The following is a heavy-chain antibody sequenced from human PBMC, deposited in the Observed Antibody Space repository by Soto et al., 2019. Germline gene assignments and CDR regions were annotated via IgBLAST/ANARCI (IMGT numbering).Heavy chain of an antibody. CDR1: GFTFSSYS. D-gene: IGHD3-10*01. CDR3: AKKVNSGSGSQYFDY. Sequence: PGGSLRLSCAASGFTFSSYSMSWVRQAPGKGLEWVSGFRSSVDDGTTYYADSVKGRFTISRDNSKNTLFLQMNSLRAEDTAIYYCAKKVNSGSGSQYFDYWGQGTVGTVSS. J-gene: IGHJ4*02. V-gene: IGHV3-23*01. CDR2: FRSSVDDGTT.